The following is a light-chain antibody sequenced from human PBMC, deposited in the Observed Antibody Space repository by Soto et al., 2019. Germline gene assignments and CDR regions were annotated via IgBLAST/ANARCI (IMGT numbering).Light chain of an antibody. V-gene: IGKV3-15*01. CDR1: QSVSSN. J-gene: IGKJ1*01. CDR2: GAS. CDR3: QQYNNWPRT. Sequence: EIVMTQSLASLSVSPGGRATLSCRASQSVSSNLAWYQQKPGQAPMLLIYGASTRATGIPARFSGSGSGTEFTLTISSLQSEDFAVYYCQQYNNWPRTFGQGTKVEIK.